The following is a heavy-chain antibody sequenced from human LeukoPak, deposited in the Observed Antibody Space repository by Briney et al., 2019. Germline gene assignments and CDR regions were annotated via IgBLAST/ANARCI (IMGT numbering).Heavy chain of an antibody. CDR3: ARGGARKLGH. Sequence: PSETLSLSCAVFGGSFSGYYWSWIRQPPGKGLEWIGEIRHSGSTNYNPSLKSRFTISVDTSKNQFSLKLSSVTAADTAVYYGARGGARKLGHWGQGTLVTVSS. V-gene: IGHV4-34*01. CDR1: GGSFSGYY. CDR2: IRHSGST. J-gene: IGHJ4*02.